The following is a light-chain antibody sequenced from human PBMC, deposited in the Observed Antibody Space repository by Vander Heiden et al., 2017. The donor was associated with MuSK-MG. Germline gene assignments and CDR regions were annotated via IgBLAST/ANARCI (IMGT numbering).Light chain of an antibody. CDR3: QQYGSSPRA. CDR1: QRVSSSY. CDR2: GAS. V-gene: IGKV3-20*01. J-gene: IGKJ2*01. Sequence: EIVLPQSPGTLSLSPGERATLSCRASQRVSSSYLAWYQQKPGQAPRLLIYGASSRATGIPDRFSGSGSGTDFTLTISRLEPEDFAVYYCQQYGSSPRAFGQGTKLEIK.